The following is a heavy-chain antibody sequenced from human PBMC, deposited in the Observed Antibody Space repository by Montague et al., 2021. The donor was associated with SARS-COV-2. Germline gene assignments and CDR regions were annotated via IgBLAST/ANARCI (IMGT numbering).Heavy chain of an antibody. CDR1: GDSISNYS. D-gene: IGHD4-11*01. Sequence: SETLSLTCSVSGDSISNYSWSWIRQSPGKGLEWIGYVYYSGSTSYNPSLTSRVTISVDTSKNQVSLKLTSVTAADTAVYYCARHLRVTTVTSHMYHYAMDVWGRGTTVTVSS. J-gene: IGHJ6*02. CDR2: VYYSGST. V-gene: IGHV4-59*08. CDR3: ARHLRVTTVTSHMYHYAMDV.